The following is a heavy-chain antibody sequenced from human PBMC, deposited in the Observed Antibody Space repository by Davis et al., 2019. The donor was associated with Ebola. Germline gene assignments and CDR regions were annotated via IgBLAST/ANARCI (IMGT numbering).Heavy chain of an antibody. V-gene: IGHV3-48*03. Sequence: GESLKISCAASGFTFSSYEMNWVRQAPGKGLEWVSYISSSGSTIYYADSVKGRFTISRDDSKNTAYLQMNSLKTEDTAVYYCTTNLMITFGGASDYWGQGTLVTVSS. CDR1: GFTFSSYE. CDR3: TTNLMITFGGASDY. J-gene: IGHJ4*02. CDR2: ISSSGSTI. D-gene: IGHD3-16*01.